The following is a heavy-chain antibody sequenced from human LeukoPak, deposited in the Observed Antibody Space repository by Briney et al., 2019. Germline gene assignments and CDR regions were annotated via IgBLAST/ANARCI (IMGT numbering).Heavy chain of an antibody. V-gene: IGHV4-34*01. CDR3: ARGGYYYMDV. J-gene: IGHJ6*03. Sequence: SETLSLTCAVYGGSFSGYYWSWIRQPPGKGLEWIGEINHSGSTNYNPSLKSRVTISVDTSKNQFSLKVSSVTAADTAVYYCARGGYYYMDVWGKGITVTVSS. CDR1: GGSFSGYY. CDR2: INHSGST.